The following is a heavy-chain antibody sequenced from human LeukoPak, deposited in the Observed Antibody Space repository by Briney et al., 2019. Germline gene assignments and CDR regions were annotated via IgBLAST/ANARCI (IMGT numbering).Heavy chain of an antibody. CDR1: GGTFSSYA. J-gene: IGHJ4*02. Sequence: ASVKVSCKASGGTFSSYAISWVRQAPGQGLEWMGGIIPIFGTANYAQKFQGRVTITTDESTSTAYMELSSLRSEDTAVYYCASFLTYYYDSSGYSFDYWGQGTLVTVSS. D-gene: IGHD3-22*01. CDR3: ASFLTYYYDSSGYSFDY. V-gene: IGHV1-69*05. CDR2: IIPIFGTA.